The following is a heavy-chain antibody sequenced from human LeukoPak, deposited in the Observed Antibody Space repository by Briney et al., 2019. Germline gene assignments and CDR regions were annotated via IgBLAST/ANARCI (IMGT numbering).Heavy chain of an antibody. Sequence: SVKVSCKASGYTFTSYYMHWVRQAPGQGLEWMGGIIPTFNTPNYAQKFQGRLTITAVESMSTAYMELSSLRSDDTAVYYCARGWLAETTIVTPYNYGGQGTLVTVSS. J-gene: IGHJ4*02. CDR1: GYTFTSYY. V-gene: IGHV1-69*13. D-gene: IGHD4-23*01. CDR3: ARGWLAETTIVTPYNY. CDR2: IIPTFNTP.